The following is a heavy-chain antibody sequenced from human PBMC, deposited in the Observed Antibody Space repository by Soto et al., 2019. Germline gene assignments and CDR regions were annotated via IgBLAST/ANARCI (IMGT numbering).Heavy chain of an antibody. V-gene: IGHV3-7*01. CDR1: GFTFSSYW. J-gene: IGHJ4*02. CDR3: ARDAYYYDSSGYYSNHYYFDY. D-gene: IGHD3-22*01. Sequence: GGSLRLSCAASGFTFSSYWMSWVRQAPGKGLEWVANIKQDGSEKYYVDSVKGRFTISRDNAKNSLYLQMNSLRAEDTAVYYCARDAYYYDSSGYYSNHYYFDYWGKGTLITVSS. CDR2: IKQDGSEK.